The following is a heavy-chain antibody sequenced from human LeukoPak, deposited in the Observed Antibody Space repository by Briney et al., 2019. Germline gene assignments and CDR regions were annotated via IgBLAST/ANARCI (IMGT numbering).Heavy chain of an antibody. CDR2: ISYDGSNK. D-gene: IGHD3-10*01. J-gene: IGHJ4*02. V-gene: IGHV3-30*04. CDR1: GFTFSSYA. Sequence: ESGGSLRLSCAASGFTFSSYAMHWVRQAPGKGLEWVAVISYDGSNKYYADSVKGRFTISRDNSKNTLYLQMNSLRAEDTAVYYCARDQKYRSHYIIWIQPSYWGQGTLVTVSS. CDR3: ARDQKYRSHYIIWIQPSY.